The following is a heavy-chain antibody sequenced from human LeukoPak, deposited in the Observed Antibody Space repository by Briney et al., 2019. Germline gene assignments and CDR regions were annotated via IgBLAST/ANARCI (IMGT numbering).Heavy chain of an antibody. V-gene: IGHV3-9*01. CDR2: ISWNSGSI. D-gene: IGHD2-2*01. J-gene: IGHJ4*02. CDR1: GFIFNNYA. Sequence: GGSLRLSCAGSGFIFNNYAMHWVRQPPGKGLEWVSGISWNSGSIDYADSVKGRFTISRDNAKNSLYLQMNSLRAEDTAVYYCACQSLPATVGGWGQGTLVTVSS. CDR3: ACQSLPATVGG.